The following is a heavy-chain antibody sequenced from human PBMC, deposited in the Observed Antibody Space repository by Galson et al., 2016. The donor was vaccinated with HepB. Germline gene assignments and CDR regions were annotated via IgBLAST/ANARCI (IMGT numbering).Heavy chain of an antibody. V-gene: IGHV1-69*13. J-gene: IGHJ4*02. Sequence: SVKVSCKASGGTVSSYAINWVRQAPGQGPEWMGGIIPIYGATNYAQKFQDRVTITADESTSTAYMELRNLRSDDTAVYYCARVGNYVPMFFEYFGQGTLVTVSS. CDR3: ARVGNYVPMFFEY. CDR2: IIPIYGAT. CDR1: GGTVSSYA. D-gene: IGHD1-7*01.